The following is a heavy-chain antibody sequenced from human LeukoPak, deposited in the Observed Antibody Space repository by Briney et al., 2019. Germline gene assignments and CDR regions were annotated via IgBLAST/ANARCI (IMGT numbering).Heavy chain of an antibody. D-gene: IGHD5-12*01. J-gene: IGHJ1*01. CDR1: GYSISSGYY. CDR2: IYHGGST. Sequence: TSETLSLTCAVSGYSISSGYYWGWIRQPPGRGLEWIGTIYHGGSTYYNPSLTSRVTISVDTSKNQLSLKLTSVTAADTAVYYCASSSRNGVDEIGFWRQRTPVVVSS. CDR3: ASSSRNGVDEIGF. V-gene: IGHV4-38-2*01.